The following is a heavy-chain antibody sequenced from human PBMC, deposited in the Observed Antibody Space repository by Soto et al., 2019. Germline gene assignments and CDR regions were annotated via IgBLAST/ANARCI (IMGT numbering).Heavy chain of an antibody. CDR2: IIPIFGTA. CDR3: AGQRWLVRYWFDP. V-gene: IGHV1-69*01. Sequence: QVQLVQSGAEVRKPGSSVKVSCKASGGTFSRHAISWVRQAPGQGLEWMGGIIPIFGTANYAQKFQGRVTITADESTSTAYMELSSLRSEDTAVYYCAGQRWLVRYWFDPWGQGTLVTVSS. D-gene: IGHD6-19*01. CDR1: GGTFSRHA. J-gene: IGHJ5*02.